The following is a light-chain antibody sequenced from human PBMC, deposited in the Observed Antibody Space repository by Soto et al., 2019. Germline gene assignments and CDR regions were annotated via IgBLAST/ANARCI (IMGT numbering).Light chain of an antibody. CDR1: QSVNNDY. Sequence: EIVLTQSPGTLSLSPGERAALSCRASQSVNNDYLAWYHQKPGRAPRLVIYGASKRATGIPDRFSGSGSGTDFTLTISRLEPEDFAVYYCLQYGSSPWTFGQGTNVEIK. CDR3: LQYGSSPWT. CDR2: GAS. V-gene: IGKV3-20*01. J-gene: IGKJ1*01.